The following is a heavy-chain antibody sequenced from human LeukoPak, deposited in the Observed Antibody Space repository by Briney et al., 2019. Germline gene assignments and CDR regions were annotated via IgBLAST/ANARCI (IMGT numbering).Heavy chain of an antibody. CDR2: IRYDGSNK. V-gene: IGHV3-30*02. J-gene: IGHJ4*02. Sequence: GGSLRLSCAASGFTFSSYGMHWVRQAPGKGLEWVAFIRYDGSNKYYADSVKGRFTISRDNSKNTLYLQMNSLRAEDTAVYYCAKDLYSYDLGYFDYWGQGTLVTVSS. D-gene: IGHD5-18*01. CDR1: GFTFSSYG. CDR3: AKDLYSYDLGYFDY.